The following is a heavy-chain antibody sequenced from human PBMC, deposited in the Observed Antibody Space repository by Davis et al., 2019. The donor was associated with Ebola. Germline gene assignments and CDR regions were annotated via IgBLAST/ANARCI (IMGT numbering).Heavy chain of an antibody. J-gene: IGHJ4*02. CDR3: ASLAVAGTETHFDY. V-gene: IGHV3-7*01. CDR1: GFTFSSYW. D-gene: IGHD6-19*01. Sequence: PGGSLRLSCAASGFTFSSYWMSWVRQAPGKGLEWVANIKQDGSEKYYVDSVKGRFTISRDNAKNSLYLQMNSLRAEDTAVYYCASLAVAGTETHFDYWGQGTLVTVSS. CDR2: IKQDGSEK.